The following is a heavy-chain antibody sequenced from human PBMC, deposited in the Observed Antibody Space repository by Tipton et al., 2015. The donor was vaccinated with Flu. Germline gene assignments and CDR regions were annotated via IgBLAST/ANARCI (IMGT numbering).Heavy chain of an antibody. V-gene: IGHV4-38-2*02. Sequence: TLSLTCTVSDYSISSGYYWGWIRQPPGKGLEWIGCISHSGRTYYNPSLKSRVTISVDTAKNQFSQRLSSVTAADTGVYYCARGGERYSVHNWFDPWGQGTPVTVSS. J-gene: IGHJ5*02. D-gene: IGHD1-1*01. CDR3: ARGGERYSVHNWFDP. CDR2: ISHSGRT. CDR1: DYSISSGYY.